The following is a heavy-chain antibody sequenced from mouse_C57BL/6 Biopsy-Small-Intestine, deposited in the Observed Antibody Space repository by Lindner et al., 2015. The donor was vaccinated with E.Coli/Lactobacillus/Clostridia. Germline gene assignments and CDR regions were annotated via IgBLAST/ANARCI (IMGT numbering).Heavy chain of an antibody. Sequence: SVKVSCKTSGGTLSKYIISWVRQAPGQGLEWMGGTIPISGTTAYSQNFQGRVTITADESATTAYMEMSGLRSEGTALYYCVRSHTPDTTGFRPLDYWGQGTLVTVS. D-gene: IGHD1-1*01. CDR1: GGTLSKYI. V-gene: IGHV1-18*01. J-gene: IGHJ3*01. CDR3: VRSHTPDTTGFRPLDY. CDR2: TIPISGTT.